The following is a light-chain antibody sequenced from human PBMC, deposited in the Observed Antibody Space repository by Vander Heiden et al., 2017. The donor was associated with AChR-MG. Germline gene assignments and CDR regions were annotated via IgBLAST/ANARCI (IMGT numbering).Light chain of an antibody. J-gene: IGLJ3*02. CDR2: EGS. V-gene: IGLV2-23*01. CDR1: SSDVGTYNL. Sequence: QSALTQPASVSGSPGQSITISCTGTSSDVGTYNLVSWYQQPPGKAPKLMIYEGSKRPSGVSNRFSGSRSGNTASLTISGLQAEDEADYYCCSYAGSSTWVFGGGTKLTGL. CDR3: CSYAGSSTWV.